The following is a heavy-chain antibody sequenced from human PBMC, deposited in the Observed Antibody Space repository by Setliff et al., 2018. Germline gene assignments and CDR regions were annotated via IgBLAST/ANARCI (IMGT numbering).Heavy chain of an antibody. J-gene: IGHJ4*02. CDR3: ARGRHHDTLSGYIDF. CDR1: GFVFGTYG. Sequence: SCAASGFVFGTYGMHWVRQAPGKGLDWVASVRFDGSYKVYADSVKGRFTVSRDNSKNTLYLQMNSLRAEDTAFYYCARGRHHDTLSGYIDFLGQGTLVTISS. CDR2: VRFDGSYK. D-gene: IGHD3-9*01. V-gene: IGHV3-30*02.